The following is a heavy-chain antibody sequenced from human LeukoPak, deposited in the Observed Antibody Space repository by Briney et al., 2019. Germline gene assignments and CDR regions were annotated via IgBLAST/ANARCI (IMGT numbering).Heavy chain of an antibody. CDR3: ARDRIAVAGMDAFDI. V-gene: IGHV3-21*01. CDR2: ISSSSSYI. CDR1: GFTFSSYS. D-gene: IGHD6-19*01. Sequence: PGGSLRLSCAASGFTFSSYSMNWVRQAPGKGLEWVSSISSSSSYIYYADSVKGRFTISRDNAKNSLYLQMNSLRAEDTAVYYCARDRIAVAGMDAFDIWGQGTMVTVSS. J-gene: IGHJ3*02.